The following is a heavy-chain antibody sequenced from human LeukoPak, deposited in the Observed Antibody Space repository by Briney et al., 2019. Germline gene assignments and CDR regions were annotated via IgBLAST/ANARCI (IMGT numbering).Heavy chain of an antibody. D-gene: IGHD5-18*01. J-gene: IGHJ6*03. Sequence: GESLKISCKGSGYSFTSYWIGWVRQMPGKGLEWMGIIYPGDSDTRYSPSFQGQVTISADKSISTAYLQWSSLKASDTAMYYCARHVGAYSYGYAGYYYYYMDVWGKGTTVTVSS. V-gene: IGHV5-51*01. CDR3: ARHVGAYSYGYAGYYYYYMDV. CDR2: IYPGDSDT. CDR1: GYSFTSYW.